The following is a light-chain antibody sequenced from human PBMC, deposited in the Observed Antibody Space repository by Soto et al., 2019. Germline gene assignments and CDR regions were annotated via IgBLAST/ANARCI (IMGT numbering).Light chain of an antibody. CDR1: QSVSSSY. J-gene: IGKJ4*01. CDR2: GAS. CDR3: QQYGGSPLT. Sequence: EIVLTQSPGTLSLSPGERATLSCRASQSVSSSYLAWYQQKLGQAPRLLFYGASSRATGIPDRFSGSGSGTDFTLTISRLEPEDFAVYYCQQYGGSPLTFGGGTKVEIK. V-gene: IGKV3-20*01.